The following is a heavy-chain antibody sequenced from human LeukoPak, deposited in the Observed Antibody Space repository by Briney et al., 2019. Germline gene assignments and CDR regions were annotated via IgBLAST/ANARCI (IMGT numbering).Heavy chain of an antibody. Sequence: GASVEVSCKASGYTFTGYYMHWVRQAPGQGLEWVGWINPNSGGTNYAQKFQGRVTMTRDTSISTAYMELSRLRSDDTAVYYCGREGYDSSGYYVLAIDYWGQGTLVTVSS. CDR2: INPNSGGT. CDR1: GYTFTGYY. V-gene: IGHV1-2*02. J-gene: IGHJ4*02. D-gene: IGHD3-22*01. CDR3: GREGYDSSGYYVLAIDY.